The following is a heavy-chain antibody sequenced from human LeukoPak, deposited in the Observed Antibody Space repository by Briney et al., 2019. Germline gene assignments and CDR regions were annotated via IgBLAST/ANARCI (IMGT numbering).Heavy chain of an antibody. D-gene: IGHD2/OR15-2a*01. Sequence: SETRSLTCTVSGGSISSYYWSWIRQPAGKGLEWIGRIYTSGSTNYNPSLKSRVTMSVDTSKNQFSLKLSSVTAADTAVYYCARDLSQSSPSAANYYYYYMDVWGKGTTVTVSS. CDR2: IYTSGST. CDR3: ARDLSQSSPSAANYYYYYMDV. CDR1: GGSISSYY. V-gene: IGHV4-4*07. J-gene: IGHJ6*03.